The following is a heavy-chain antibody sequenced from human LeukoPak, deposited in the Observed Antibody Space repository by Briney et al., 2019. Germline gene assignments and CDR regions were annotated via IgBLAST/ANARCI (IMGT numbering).Heavy chain of an antibody. CDR1: GYTFTSYD. D-gene: IGHD3-10*01. CDR3: ARGRLRGGFDP. Sequence: RASVKVSCKASGYTFTSYDINWVRQATGQGLKWMGWMNPNSGNTGYAQKFQGGVTMTRNTSISTAYMELSSLRSEDTAVYYCARGRLRGGFDPWGQGTLVTVSS. CDR2: MNPNSGNT. V-gene: IGHV1-8*01. J-gene: IGHJ5*02.